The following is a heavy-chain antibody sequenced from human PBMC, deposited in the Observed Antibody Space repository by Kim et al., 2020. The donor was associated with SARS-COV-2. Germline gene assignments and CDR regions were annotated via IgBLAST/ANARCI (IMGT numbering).Heavy chain of an antibody. V-gene: IGHV3-21*01. CDR2: ISGSSSYI. J-gene: IGHJ3*02. D-gene: IGHD3-9*01. CDR3: ARAGNNYDILTGYYPDAFDI. Sequence: GGSLRLSCAASGFTFSSYSMNWVRQAPGKGLEWVSSISGSSSYIYYADSVKGRFTISRDNAKNSLYLQMNSLRAEDTAVYYCARAGNNYDILTGYYPDAFDIWGQGTMVTVSS. CDR1: GFTFSSYS.